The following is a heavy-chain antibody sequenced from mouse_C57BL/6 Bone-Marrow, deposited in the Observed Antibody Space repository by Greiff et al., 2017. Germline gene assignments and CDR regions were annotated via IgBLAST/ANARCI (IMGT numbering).Heavy chain of an antibody. CDR2: IDPSDSYT. CDR1: GYTFTSYW. D-gene: IGHD1-1*01. V-gene: IGHV1-59*01. Sequence: VQLQQPGAELVRPGTSVKLSCKASGYTFTSYWMHWVKQRPGQGLEWIGVIDPSDSYTNYNQKFKGKATLTVDTSSSTAYMQLSSLTSEDSAVYDGARGGKLLRMDYWGQGTSVTVSS. CDR3: ARGGKLLRMDY. J-gene: IGHJ4*01.